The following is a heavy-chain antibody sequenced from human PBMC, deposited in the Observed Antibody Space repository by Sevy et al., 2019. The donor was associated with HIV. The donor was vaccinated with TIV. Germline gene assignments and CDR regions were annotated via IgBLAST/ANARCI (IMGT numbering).Heavy chain of an antibody. D-gene: IGHD3-22*01. V-gene: IGHV1-24*01. CDR2: FDPEDGET. Sequence: ASVKVSCKVSGYTVTEVSMHWVRHCPGKGLEWMGRFDPEDGETIYAQKFQGRITMTEDTSTDTAYMELRSLRSEDTAVYHCATAREYYSDSSGYLDYWGQGTLVTVSS. CDR1: GYTVTEVS. CDR3: ATAREYYSDSSGYLDY. J-gene: IGHJ4*02.